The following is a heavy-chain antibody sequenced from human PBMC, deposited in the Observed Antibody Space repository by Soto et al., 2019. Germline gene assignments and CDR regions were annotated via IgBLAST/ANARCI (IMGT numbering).Heavy chain of an antibody. CDR2: ISWNSGSI. J-gene: IGHJ3*02. CDR1: GFTFDDYA. D-gene: IGHD6-25*01. Sequence: PGGSLRLSCAASGFTFDDYAMHWVRQAPGKGLEWVSGISWNSGSIGYADSVKGRFTISRDNAKNSLYLQMNSLRAEDTALYYCAKDQRPGGAAFDIWXQGTMVTVSS. CDR3: AKDQRPGGAAFDI. V-gene: IGHV3-9*01.